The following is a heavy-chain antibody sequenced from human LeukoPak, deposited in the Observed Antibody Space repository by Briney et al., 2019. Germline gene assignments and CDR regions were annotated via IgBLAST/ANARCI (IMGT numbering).Heavy chain of an antibody. CDR3: ARAGYCSGGSCYNWFDP. V-gene: IGHV1-69*05. CDR1: GGTFSSYA. J-gene: IGHJ5*02. CDR2: IIPIFGTA. Sequence: GASVKVSCKASGGTFSSYAISWVRQAPGQGLEWMGGIIPIFGTANYAQKFQGRVTITTDESTSTAYMELSSLRSEDTAVYYCARAGYCSGGSCYNWFDPSGQGTLVTVSS. D-gene: IGHD2-15*01.